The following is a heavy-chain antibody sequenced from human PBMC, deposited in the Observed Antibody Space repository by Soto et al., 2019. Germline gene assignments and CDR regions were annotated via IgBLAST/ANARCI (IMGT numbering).Heavy chain of an antibody. V-gene: IGHV3-33*01. Sequence: TGGSLRLSCAASGFTFSSYGMHWVRQAPGKGLEWVAVIWYDGSNKYYADSVKGRFTISRDNSKNTLYLQMNSLRAEDTAVYYCARDRCSSTSCFYSQLPGSFDYWGQGTLVTVSS. CDR3: ARDRCSSTSCFYSQLPGSFDY. J-gene: IGHJ4*02. D-gene: IGHD2-2*01. CDR1: GFTFSSYG. CDR2: IWYDGSNK.